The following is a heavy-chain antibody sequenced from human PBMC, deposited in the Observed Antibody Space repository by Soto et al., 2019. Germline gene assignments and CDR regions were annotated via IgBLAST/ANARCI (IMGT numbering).Heavy chain of an antibody. CDR1: GYSFTSYW. V-gene: IGHV5-51*01. CDR2: IYPGDSDT. J-gene: IGHJ6*02. D-gene: IGHD6-13*01. CDR3: ARPAAAGKYYYGMDV. Sequence: EVQLVQSGAEVKKPGESLKISCKGSGYSFTSYWIGWVRQMPGKGLESMGIIYPGDSDTRYSPSFQGQVTISADNSISTAYLQWSSLKASDTAMYYCARPAAAGKYYYGMDVWGQGTTVTVSS.